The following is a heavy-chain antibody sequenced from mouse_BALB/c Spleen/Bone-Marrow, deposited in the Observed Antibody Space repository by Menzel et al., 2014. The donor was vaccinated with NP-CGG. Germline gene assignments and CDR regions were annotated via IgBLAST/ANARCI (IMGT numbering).Heavy chain of an antibody. J-gene: IGHJ2*01. Sequence: VQLQQSGTVLARPGAAVKMSCKASGYTFSNYWMHWVKQRPGQGLEWIGTIYPGNSDTTYNQKFKGKAKLTAVTSTSTAYMELSSLTNEDSAVYYCTTLARGDFDYWGQGTTLTVSS. CDR2: IYPGNSDT. CDR1: GYTFSNYW. V-gene: IGHV1-5*01. CDR3: TTLARGDFDY. D-gene: IGHD3-1*01.